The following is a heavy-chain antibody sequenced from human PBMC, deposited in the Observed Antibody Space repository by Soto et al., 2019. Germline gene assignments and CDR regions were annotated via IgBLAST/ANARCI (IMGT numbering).Heavy chain of an antibody. Sequence: AGGSLRLSCAASGFSVSSNYMSWVRQAPGKGLEWVSVIYSGGSTYYADSVKGRFTISRDNSKNTLYLQMNSLRAEDTAVYYCARACNSKGFSKHRKDVCGPGTTVTVSS. D-gene: IGHD4-4*01. J-gene: IGHJ6*02. CDR2: IYSGGST. CDR1: GFSVSSNY. CDR3: ARACNSKGFSKHRKDV. V-gene: IGHV3-53*01.